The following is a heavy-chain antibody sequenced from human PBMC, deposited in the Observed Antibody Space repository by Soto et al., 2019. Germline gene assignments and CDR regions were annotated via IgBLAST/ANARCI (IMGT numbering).Heavy chain of an antibody. V-gene: IGHV4-4*02. Sequence: PSETLSLTCAVSGGSISSSNWWRWVRQPPGKGLEWIGEIYHSGSTNYNPSLKSRVTISVDKSKNQFSLKLSSVTAADTAVYYCARDKELELLSQWFDPWGQGTQVTVSS. J-gene: IGHJ5*02. CDR1: GGSISSSNW. D-gene: IGHD1-7*01. CDR2: IYHSGST. CDR3: ARDKELELLSQWFDP.